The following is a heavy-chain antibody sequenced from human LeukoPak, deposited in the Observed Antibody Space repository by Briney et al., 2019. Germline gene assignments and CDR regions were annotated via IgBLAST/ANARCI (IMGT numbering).Heavy chain of an antibody. Sequence: GGSLRLSCAASGFAFSSYSMNWVRQAPGKGLEWVSSISSSSSYIYYADSLKGRFTISRDNAKNSLYLQMNSLRAEDTAVYYCASSIATAANWFDPWGQGTLVTVSS. D-gene: IGHD6-13*01. V-gene: IGHV3-21*01. CDR3: ASSIATAANWFDP. CDR1: GFAFSSYS. CDR2: ISSSSSYI. J-gene: IGHJ5*02.